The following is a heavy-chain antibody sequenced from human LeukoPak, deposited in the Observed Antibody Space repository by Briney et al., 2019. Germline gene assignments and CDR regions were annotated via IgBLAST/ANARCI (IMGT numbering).Heavy chain of an antibody. V-gene: IGHV1-69*13. CDR1: GGTFSSYA. CDR3: ARASYYDRTSNYYDSSGYYYFDY. D-gene: IGHD3-22*01. CDR2: IIPIFGTA. J-gene: IGHJ4*02. Sequence: SVKVSCKASGGTFSSYAISWVRQAPGQGLEWMGGIIPIFGTANYAQKFQGRVTITADESTSTAYMELSSLRSEDTAVYYCARASYYDRTSNYYDSSGYYYFDYWGQGTLVTVSS.